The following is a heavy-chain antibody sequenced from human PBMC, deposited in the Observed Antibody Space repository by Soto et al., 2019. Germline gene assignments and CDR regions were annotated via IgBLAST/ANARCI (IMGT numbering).Heavy chain of an antibody. CDR3: VPLCRYCSTTTPR. CDR2: ISGNGGDYT. J-gene: IGHJ4*02. D-gene: IGHD2-2*01. CDR1: GFTFRTYA. Sequence: EVQLLESGGGLVQPGGSLRLSCAASGFTFRTYAMSWVRQAPRKGLEWVSAISGNGGDYTYYADSVKGRFTISRDNSKNTLYLQMNSLRAEDTAVYYCVPLCRYCSTTTPRWGQGTLVTVSS. V-gene: IGHV3-23*01.